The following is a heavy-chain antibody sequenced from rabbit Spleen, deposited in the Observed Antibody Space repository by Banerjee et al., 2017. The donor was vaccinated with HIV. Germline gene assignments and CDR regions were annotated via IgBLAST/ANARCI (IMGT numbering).Heavy chain of an antibody. D-gene: IGHD8-1*01. CDR2: IYTDSSGTT. Sequence: QSLEESGGDLVKPGASLTLTCTASGFSFSGSYYMCWVRQAPGKGLEWIACIYTDSSGTTYYASWAKGRFTISKTSSTTVTLQMTRLTAADTATYFCARDTGTSFSTYGMDLWGQGTLVTVS. CDR1: GFSFSGSYY. V-gene: IGHV1S40*01. J-gene: IGHJ6*01. CDR3: ARDTGTSFSTYGMDL.